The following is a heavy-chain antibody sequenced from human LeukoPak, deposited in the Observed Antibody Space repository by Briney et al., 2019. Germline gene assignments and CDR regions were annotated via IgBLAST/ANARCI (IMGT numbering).Heavy chain of an antibody. CDR1: GYSFTSYW. CDR2: IYPGDSDT. Sequence: GESLKISCKGSGYSFTSYWIGCVRQMPGKGLEWMGIIYPGDSDTRYSPSFQGQVTISADKSISTAYLQWSSLKASDTAMYYCARTRGGYYDSSGLDYWGQGTLVTVSS. J-gene: IGHJ4*02. V-gene: IGHV5-51*01. D-gene: IGHD3-22*01. CDR3: ARTRGGYYDSSGLDY.